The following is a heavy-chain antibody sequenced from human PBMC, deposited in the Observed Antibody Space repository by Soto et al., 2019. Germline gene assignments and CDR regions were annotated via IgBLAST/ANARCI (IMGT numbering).Heavy chain of an antibody. D-gene: IGHD3-9*01. V-gene: IGHV1-69*02. J-gene: IGHJ2*01. CDR3: ATARELRYFDWNIPHWYFDL. Sequence: QVQLVQSGAEVKKPGSSVKVSCKASGGTFSSYTISWVRQAPGHGLEWMGRIIPILGIANYAQKFPGRVTITADKSTSTAYMELSSLRSEATAVYYCATARELRYFDWNIPHWYFDLWGRGTLVTVSS. CDR2: IIPILGIA. CDR1: GGTFSSYT.